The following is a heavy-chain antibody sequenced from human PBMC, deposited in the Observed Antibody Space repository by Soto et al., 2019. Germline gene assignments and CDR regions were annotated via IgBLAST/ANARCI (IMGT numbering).Heavy chain of an antibody. CDR1: GATFSSYA. CDR2: IGPTVDTS. Sequence: QVQLVQSGAEVRQPASSVKVSCKTSGATFSSYAITWVRQAPGQGLEWMGGIGPTVDTSTYAQKFQGRVTITADKFTNTVYMELSSLRSDDTAVYYCVRVVAIPGYPDNWGQGTLVTVSS. CDR3: VRVVAIPGYPDN. J-gene: IGHJ4*02. V-gene: IGHV1-69*14. D-gene: IGHD5-12*01.